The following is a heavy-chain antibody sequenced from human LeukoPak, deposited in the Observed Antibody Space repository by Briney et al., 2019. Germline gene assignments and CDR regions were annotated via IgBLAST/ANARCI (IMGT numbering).Heavy chain of an antibody. D-gene: IGHD5-24*01. CDR2: IYTSAST. Sequence: SETLSLTCTVSGRSTSSYYWSWIRQPAGKGREWIGRIYTSASTNYNPSLKSRVTISVDKSKNQFSLKLSSVTAADTAVYYCASDLVGDGYNDDAFDIWGQGTMVTVSS. CDR3: ASDLVGDGYNDDAFDI. V-gene: IGHV4-4*07. CDR1: GRSTSSYY. J-gene: IGHJ3*02.